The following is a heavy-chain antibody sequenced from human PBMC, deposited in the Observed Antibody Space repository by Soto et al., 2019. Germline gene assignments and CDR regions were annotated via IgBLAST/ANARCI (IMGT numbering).Heavy chain of an antibody. CDR1: GYTFTIYA. Sequence: ASVKVSCKASGYTFTIYAMHWVLQAPGQRLEWMGWINAGNGNTKYSQKFQGRVTITRDTSASTAYMELSSLRSEDTAVYYCARMWYCSGGSCYSVSGYYYGMAVWGQGTTVTVSS. V-gene: IGHV1-3*01. J-gene: IGHJ6*02. CDR2: INAGNGNT. D-gene: IGHD2-15*01. CDR3: ARMWYCSGGSCYSVSGYYYGMAV.